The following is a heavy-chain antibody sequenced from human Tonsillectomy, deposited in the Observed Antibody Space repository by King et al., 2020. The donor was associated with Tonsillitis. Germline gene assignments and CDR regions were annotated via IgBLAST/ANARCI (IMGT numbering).Heavy chain of an antibody. CDR3: ARDHLGYCSSTSCYPDWYFDL. CDR1: GFTFSSYA. J-gene: IGHJ2*01. D-gene: IGHD2-2*01. V-gene: IGHV3-30-3*01. CDR2: ISYDGSNK. Sequence: VQMVEYGGSVVQPGRSLRHTCADSGFTFSSYAMHWVRQAPGKGLERVAGISYDGSNKYYADYVKGRFTISRDNSKNTLYLQMNSLRAEDTAVYYCARDHLGYCSSTSCYPDWYFDLWGRGTLVTVSS.